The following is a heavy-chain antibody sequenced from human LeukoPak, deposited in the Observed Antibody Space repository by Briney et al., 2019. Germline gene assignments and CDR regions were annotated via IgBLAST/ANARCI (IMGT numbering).Heavy chain of an antibody. D-gene: IGHD3-10*01. J-gene: IGHJ6*02. Sequence: PSGTLSLTCTVSGGSISSYYWSWIRQPPGKGLEWIGYIYYSGSTNYNPSLKSRVTISVDTSKNQFSLKLSSVTAADTAVYYCARDPMVRGDHYGMDVWGQGTTVTVSS. V-gene: IGHV4-59*01. CDR1: GGSISSYY. CDR2: IYYSGST. CDR3: ARDPMVRGDHYGMDV.